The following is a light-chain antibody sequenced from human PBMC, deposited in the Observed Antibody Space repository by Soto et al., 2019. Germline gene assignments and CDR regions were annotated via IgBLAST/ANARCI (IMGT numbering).Light chain of an antibody. V-gene: IGKV1-5*03. Sequence: DIQMTQSPSTLSGSVGDRVTITCRASQTISSWLAWYQQKPGKAPKLLIYKASTLKSGVPSRFSGSGSGTEFTLTISRLQPDDFAPYSCQHYNSYSEAFGQGPKVELK. CDR2: KAS. J-gene: IGKJ1*01. CDR3: QHYNSYSEA. CDR1: QTISSW.